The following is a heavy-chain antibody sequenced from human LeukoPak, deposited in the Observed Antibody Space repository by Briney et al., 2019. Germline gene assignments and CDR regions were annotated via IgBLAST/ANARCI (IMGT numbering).Heavy chain of an antibody. Sequence: GASVKVSCKASGYTFTGYYMHWVRQAPGQGLEWMGWINPNSGGTNYAQKFQGRVTMTRDTSISTAYMELSRLRSDDTAVYYCASGYSYSTGSPYYYYMDVWGKVTTVTVSS. CDR1: GYTFTGYY. CDR2: INPNSGGT. V-gene: IGHV1-2*02. J-gene: IGHJ6*03. D-gene: IGHD6-13*01. CDR3: ASGYSYSTGSPYYYYMDV.